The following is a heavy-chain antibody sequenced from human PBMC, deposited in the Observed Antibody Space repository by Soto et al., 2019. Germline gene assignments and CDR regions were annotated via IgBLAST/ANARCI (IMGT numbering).Heavy chain of an antibody. D-gene: IGHD2-21*01. CDR1: GFTFSTYA. J-gene: IGHJ6*02. Sequence: EVQLVESGGGLVQPGGSLRLSCAASGFTFSTYAMHWVRRAPGKGLQCVSAITSNGGNTDYASSVKGRFTISRDNSKNTLYLQMGSLRAEDMAVYYCTRRIPFGYGMDVWGQGTTVTVSS. V-gene: IGHV3-64*01. CDR3: TRRIPFGYGMDV. CDR2: ITSNGGNT.